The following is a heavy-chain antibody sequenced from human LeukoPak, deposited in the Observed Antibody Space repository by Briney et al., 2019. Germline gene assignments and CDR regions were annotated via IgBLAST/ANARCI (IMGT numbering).Heavy chain of an antibody. Sequence: PSETLSLTCAVYGGSFSAYYWSWIRQPPGKGLEWIGEINHSGSTNYNPSLKSRVTISVDTSKNHFSLKLSSVTAADTAVYYCARNRDGYNSFDYWGQGTLVTVSS. D-gene: IGHD5-24*01. V-gene: IGHV4-34*01. CDR3: ARNRDGYNSFDY. J-gene: IGHJ4*02. CDR2: INHSGST. CDR1: GGSFSAYY.